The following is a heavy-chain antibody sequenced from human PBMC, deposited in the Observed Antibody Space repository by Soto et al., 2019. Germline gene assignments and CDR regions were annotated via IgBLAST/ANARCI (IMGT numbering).Heavy chain of an antibody. J-gene: IGHJ6*02. D-gene: IGHD1-20*01. Sequence: GGSLRLSCAASEFTFDKYYMTWVRQAPGKGPEWVANIKPDGSEQYYVDSVKGRFTISRDNANNSLYLQMNSLRAEDTAVYFCARGNWNYYYGFDVWGQGTTVTV. V-gene: IGHV3-7*01. CDR3: ARGNWNYYYGFDV. CDR2: IKPDGSEQ. CDR1: EFTFDKYY.